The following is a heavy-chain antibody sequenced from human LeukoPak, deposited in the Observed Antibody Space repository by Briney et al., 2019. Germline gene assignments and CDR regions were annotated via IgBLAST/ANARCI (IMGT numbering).Heavy chain of an antibody. V-gene: IGHV3-23*01. CDR3: AREILAPGKTHDY. Sequence: PGGSLRLSCAASGFTFSSYGMSWVRQAPGKGLQWVSVIIGSGSSTYYADSVKGRFTISRDNAKNTLFLQINSLRAEDTAVYYCAREILAPGKTHDYWGQGTLVTVSS. J-gene: IGHJ4*02. CDR1: GFTFSSYG. CDR2: IIGSGSST.